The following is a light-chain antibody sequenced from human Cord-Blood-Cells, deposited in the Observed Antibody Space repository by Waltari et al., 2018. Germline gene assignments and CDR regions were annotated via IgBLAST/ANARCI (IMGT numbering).Light chain of an antibody. Sequence: SSELTQDPAVSVALGQTVRITCQGDSLRSYYARWYQQKPGQAPVLVIYGKNNRPPETPDRFSGSSSGNTASWTITGAQAEDEADYYCNSRDSSGNHLVFGGGTKLTVL. V-gene: IGLV3-19*01. CDR3: NSRDSSGNHLV. CDR2: GKN. CDR1: SLRSYY. J-gene: IGLJ3*02.